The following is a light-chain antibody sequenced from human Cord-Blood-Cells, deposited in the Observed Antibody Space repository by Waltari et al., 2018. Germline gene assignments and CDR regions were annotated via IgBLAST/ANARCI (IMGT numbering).Light chain of an antibody. J-gene: IGKJ4*01. CDR2: DAS. CDR1: QSVSSY. V-gene: IGKV3-11*01. Sequence: EIVLTQSPATLSLSPGERATLSCRASQSVSSYLAWYQQKPGQAPRLLIYDASNRATDIPARFSGSWSGTDFTLTISSLEPEDFAVYYSQQRSNWPLTFGGGTKVEIK. CDR3: QQRSNWPLT.